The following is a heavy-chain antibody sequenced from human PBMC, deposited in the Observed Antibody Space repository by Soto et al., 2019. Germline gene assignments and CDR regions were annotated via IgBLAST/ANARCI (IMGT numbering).Heavy chain of an antibody. CDR3: ARDHDYGDGSFDY. V-gene: IGHV4-31*03. D-gene: IGHD4-17*01. Sequence: QVQLQESGPGRVKPSQTLTLTCTVSGGSISSGGYYWSWIRQHPGKGLEWIGYIYYSGSTYYNPSLKSRVTISVDTSKNQFFLKLSSVTAADTAVYYCARDHDYGDGSFDYWGQGTLVTVSS. J-gene: IGHJ4*02. CDR1: GGSISSGGYY. CDR2: IYYSGST.